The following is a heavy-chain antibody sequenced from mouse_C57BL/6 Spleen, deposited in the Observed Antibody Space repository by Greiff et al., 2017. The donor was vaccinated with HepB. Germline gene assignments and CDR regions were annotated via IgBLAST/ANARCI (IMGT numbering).Heavy chain of an antibody. Sequence: EVQLQQSGAELVRPGASVKLSCTASGFNIKDDYMHWVKQRPEQGLEWIGWIDPENGDTEYASKFQGKATITADTSSNTAYLQLSSLTSEDTAVYYCTTPTVDYFDYWGQGTTLTVSS. CDR3: TTPTVDYFDY. D-gene: IGHD1-1*01. CDR2: IDPENGDT. J-gene: IGHJ2*01. CDR1: GFNIKDDY. V-gene: IGHV14-4*01.